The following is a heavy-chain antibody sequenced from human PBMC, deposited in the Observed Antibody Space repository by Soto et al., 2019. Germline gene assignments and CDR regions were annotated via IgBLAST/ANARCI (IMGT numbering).Heavy chain of an antibody. CDR2: MNPNSGNT. J-gene: IGHJ5*01. Sequence: SSMVTCKTSVYTFTTYDSNWVRQATGQGLEWMGWMNPNSGNTGYAQTFQCRVTMTRNTSISTAYMELSSVTAADTAVYSCASDTVTKNWFDLWGQGTMVTVSS. CDR3: ASDTVTKNWFDL. CDR1: VYTFTTYD. D-gene: IGHD4-4*01. V-gene: IGHV1-8*02.